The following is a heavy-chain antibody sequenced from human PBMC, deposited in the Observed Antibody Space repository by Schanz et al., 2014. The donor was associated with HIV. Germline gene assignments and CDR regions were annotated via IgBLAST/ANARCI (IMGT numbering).Heavy chain of an antibody. Sequence: QVQVVESGGGVVRPGRSLRLSCAVSGFTFSNYGMHWVRQAPGKGLEWMAVITYDGSNKYYADSVKGRFTISRDNSKNTLFLQMNSLRAEDTAVYFCARDVAGCSGTSCYSDAFDIWGQGTLVTVSS. CDR3: ARDVAGCSGTSCYSDAFDI. V-gene: IGHV3-33*05. D-gene: IGHD2-2*01. J-gene: IGHJ3*02. CDR2: ITYDGSNK. CDR1: GFTFSNYG.